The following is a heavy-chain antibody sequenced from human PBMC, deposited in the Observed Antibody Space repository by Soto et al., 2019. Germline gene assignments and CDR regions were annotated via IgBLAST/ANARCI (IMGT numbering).Heavy chain of an antibody. CDR2: IWYDGSNK. D-gene: IGHD3-9*01. V-gene: IGHV3-33*01. CDR3: ARDRGRYDILTGSTLDY. Sequence: QVQLVESGGGVVQPGRSLRLSCAASGFTFSSYGMHWVRQAPGKGLEWVAVIWYDGSNKYYADSVKGRFTIYRDNSKNTLYLQMNSLRAEDTAVYYCARDRGRYDILTGSTLDYWGQGTLVTVSS. J-gene: IGHJ4*02. CDR1: GFTFSSYG.